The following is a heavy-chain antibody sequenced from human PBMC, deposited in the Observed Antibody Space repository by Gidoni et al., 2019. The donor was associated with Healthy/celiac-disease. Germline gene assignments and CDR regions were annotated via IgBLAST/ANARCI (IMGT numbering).Heavy chain of an antibody. J-gene: IGHJ3*01. CDR1: GVTLSSYG. CDR3: AKDPRYGSGRNRGLDAFDL. CDR2: ISYDGSNK. Sequence: QGRLVESGGGVVQRGRSVRRACAASGVTLSSYGMHWVRQAPGKGLELVAVISYDGSNKYYADSVKGRFTISRDKSKNTLYLQMNSLRAEDTAVYYCAKDPRYGSGRNRGLDAFDLWGQGTMVTVSS. D-gene: IGHD3-10*01. V-gene: IGHV3-30*18.